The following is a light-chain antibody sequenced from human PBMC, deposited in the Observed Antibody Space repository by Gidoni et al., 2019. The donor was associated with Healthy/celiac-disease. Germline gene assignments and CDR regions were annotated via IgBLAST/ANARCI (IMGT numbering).Light chain of an antibody. CDR1: SSDVGGYNY. V-gene: IGLV2-14*01. CDR3: SSYTSSSTLV. CDR2: DVS. J-gene: IGLJ2*01. Sequence: QSALTQPASVSRSPGQSITISCTGTSSDVGGYNYVSWYQQHPGKAPKLMIYDVSNRPSGVSNRCSGSKSGNTASLTISGLQAEDEADYYCSSYTSSSTLVFGGGTKLTVL.